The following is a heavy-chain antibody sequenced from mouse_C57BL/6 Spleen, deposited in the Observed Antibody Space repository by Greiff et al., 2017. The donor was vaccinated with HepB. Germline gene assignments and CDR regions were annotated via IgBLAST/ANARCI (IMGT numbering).Heavy chain of an antibody. Sequence: QVQLQQPGAELVMPGASVKLSCKASGYTFTSYWMHWVKQRPGQGLEWIGEIDPSDSSTNYNQKFKGKSTLTVDKSSSTAYMQLSSLTSEDSAVYYCARSYYDYDVFDYWGQGTTLTVSS. CDR2: IDPSDSST. V-gene: IGHV1-69*01. CDR1: GYTFTSYW. J-gene: IGHJ2*01. CDR3: ARSYYDYDVFDY. D-gene: IGHD2-4*01.